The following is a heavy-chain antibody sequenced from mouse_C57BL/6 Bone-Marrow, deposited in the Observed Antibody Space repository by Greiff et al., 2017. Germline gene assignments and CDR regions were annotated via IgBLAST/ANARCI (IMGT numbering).Heavy chain of an antibody. CDR3: TFYEGWYCDV. V-gene: IGHV14-4*01. J-gene: IGHJ1*03. CDR2: IDPENGDT. Sequence: EVQLQQSGAELVKPGASVKLSCTASGFNFTDYYMHWVKQRPGQGLEWIGLIDPENGDTEYASKFQGKATITADTSSNTAYLQLNSLTSEDTAVYYCTFYEGWYCDVWGRGTAITVTA. CDR1: GFNFTDYY. D-gene: IGHD2-12*01.